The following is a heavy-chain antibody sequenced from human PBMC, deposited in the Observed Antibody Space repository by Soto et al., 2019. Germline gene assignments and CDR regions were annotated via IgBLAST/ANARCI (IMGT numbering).Heavy chain of an antibody. CDR2: ISGSGGST. Sequence: EVQLLESGGGLVQPGGSLRLSCAASGFTFSSYAMSWVRQAPGKGLEWVSAISGSGGSTYYADSVKGRFTISRDNSKNTLYLQMNSLRAEDTAVYYCPRTYNWNYGLDYWGQGTLVTVSS. V-gene: IGHV3-23*01. D-gene: IGHD1-7*01. J-gene: IGHJ4*02. CDR1: GFTFSSYA. CDR3: PRTYNWNYGLDY.